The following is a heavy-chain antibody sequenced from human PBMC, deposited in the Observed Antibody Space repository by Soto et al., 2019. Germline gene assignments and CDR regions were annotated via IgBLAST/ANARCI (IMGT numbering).Heavy chain of an antibody. CDR2: INPNSGGT. Sequence: ASVKVSCKASGYTFTGYYMHWVRQAPGQGLEWMGWINPNSGGTNYAQKFQGWVTMTRDTSISTAYMELSRLRSDDTAVYYCARERGSGSSYFDYWGQGTLVTFSS. V-gene: IGHV1-2*04. CDR3: ARERGSGSSYFDY. D-gene: IGHD3-10*01. J-gene: IGHJ4*02. CDR1: GYTFTGYY.